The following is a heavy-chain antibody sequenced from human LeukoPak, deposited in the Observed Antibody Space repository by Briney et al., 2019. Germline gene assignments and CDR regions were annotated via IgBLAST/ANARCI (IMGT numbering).Heavy chain of an antibody. Sequence: GGSLRLSCAASGFTFSGYWIHWVRQAPGKGLVWVSRINSDGSSTSYADSVKGRFTISRDNSKNTLYLQMNSLRAEDTAVYYCAAQRRTGTTKYFQRWGQGTLVTVSS. V-gene: IGHV3-74*01. CDR3: AAQRRTGTTKYFQR. CDR2: INSDGSST. D-gene: IGHD1-7*01. J-gene: IGHJ1*01. CDR1: GFTFSGYW.